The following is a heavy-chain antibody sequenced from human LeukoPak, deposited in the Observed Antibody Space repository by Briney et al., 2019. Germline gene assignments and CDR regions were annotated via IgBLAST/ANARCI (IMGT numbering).Heavy chain of an antibody. Sequence: GGTLRLSCAASGFAFSNHGMNWVRQAPGKGLEWVAVISYDGSNKYYADSVKGRFTISRDNSKNTLYLQMNSLRAEDTAVYYCARKGALSDYFDYWGRGTLVTVSS. V-gene: IGHV3-30*03. CDR2: ISYDGSNK. J-gene: IGHJ4*02. CDR1: GFAFSNHG. CDR3: ARKGALSDYFDY.